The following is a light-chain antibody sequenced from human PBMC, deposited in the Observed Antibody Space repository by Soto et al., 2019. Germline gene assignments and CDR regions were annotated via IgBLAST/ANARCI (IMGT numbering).Light chain of an antibody. CDR1: QTIGRNY. J-gene: IGKJ4*01. V-gene: IGKV3-20*01. CDR3: QQYASSPLLT. CDR2: GTS. Sequence: IVLTQSPGTLSLSPGETATLSCRASQTIGRNYLAWYQQKPGQAPRLLIFGTSTRATGIPDRFSGSGSGTDFTLSISRLEPEDCAVYYCQQYASSPLLTFGGGTKVEIK.